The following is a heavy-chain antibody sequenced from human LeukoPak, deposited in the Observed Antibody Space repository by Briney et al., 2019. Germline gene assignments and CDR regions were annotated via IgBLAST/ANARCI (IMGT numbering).Heavy chain of an antibody. CDR2: INHSGST. Sequence: SETLSLTCAVYGGSFSGYYWSWIRQPPGKGLEWIGEINHSGSTNYNPSLKSRVTISVDTSKNQFSLKLSSVTAADTAVYYCARERRLSRNWFDPWGQGTLVTISS. D-gene: IGHD3-16*02. CDR3: ARERRLSRNWFDP. V-gene: IGHV4-34*01. CDR1: GGSFSGYY. J-gene: IGHJ5*02.